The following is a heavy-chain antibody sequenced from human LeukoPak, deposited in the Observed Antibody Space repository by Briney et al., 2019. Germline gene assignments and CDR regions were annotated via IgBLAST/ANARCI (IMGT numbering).Heavy chain of an antibody. V-gene: IGHV1-8*01. J-gene: IGHJ5*02. CDR2: MHPNSGNT. CDR3: ARADGYFDGPNWFDP. CDR1: GYTLTRYD. D-gene: IGHD3-9*01. Sequence: ASVKVSCKASGYTLTRYDINWVRQATGQGLEGMGWMHPNSGNTGYAQKFQGRVTMTRNTSISTAYMELSSLRSEDTAVYYCARADGYFDGPNWFDPWGQGTLVTVSS.